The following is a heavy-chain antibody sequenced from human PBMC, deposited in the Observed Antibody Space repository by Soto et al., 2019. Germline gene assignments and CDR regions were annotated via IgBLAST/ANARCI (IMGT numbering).Heavy chain of an antibody. D-gene: IGHD2-2*01. Sequence: QVQLVQSGAEVKKPGSSVKVSCKASGGTFSSYAISWVRQAPGQGLEWMGGIIPISETTNYAQKFQGRVTITADESKSTAYMELSSLRSEDTAVYYGARSQFSSTSLEIYYYYYYGMDVWGQGTTVTVSS. CDR3: ARSQFSSTSLEIYYYYYYGMDV. CDR2: IIPISETT. V-gene: IGHV1-69*01. CDR1: GGTFSSYA. J-gene: IGHJ6*02.